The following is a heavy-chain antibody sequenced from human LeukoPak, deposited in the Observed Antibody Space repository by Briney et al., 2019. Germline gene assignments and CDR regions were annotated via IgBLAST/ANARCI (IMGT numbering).Heavy chain of an antibody. D-gene: IGHD3-22*01. J-gene: IGHJ4*02. Sequence: GESLKISCKGSGYSFTSYWIGWVRQMPGKGLEWMGIIYPGDSDTRYSPSFQGQVTISADKSISTAYLQWSSLKASDTAMYYCARRPLPLDPRTYYYDSSPSYYFDYWGQGTLVTVSS. CDR3: ARRPLPLDPRTYYYDSSPSYYFDY. CDR2: IYPGDSDT. CDR1: GYSFTSYW. V-gene: IGHV5-51*01.